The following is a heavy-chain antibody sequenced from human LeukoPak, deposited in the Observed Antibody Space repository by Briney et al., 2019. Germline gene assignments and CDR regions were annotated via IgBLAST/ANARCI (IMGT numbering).Heavy chain of an antibody. D-gene: IGHD2-2*01. V-gene: IGHV3-23*01. CDR1: GFTFSSYA. CDR2: ISSSGDAT. CDR3: AKFLSRVPATIDY. J-gene: IGHJ4*02. Sequence: PGGSLRLSCAASGFTFSSYAMNWVRQAPGKGLQWVSVISSSGDATYYADSVKGRFTISRDNSKNTLYLQMNSLRAEDTAVYYCAKFLSRVPATIDYWGQGTLVTVSS.